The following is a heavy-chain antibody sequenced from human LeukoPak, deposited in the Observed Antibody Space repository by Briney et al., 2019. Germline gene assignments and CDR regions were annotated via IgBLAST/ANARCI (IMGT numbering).Heavy chain of an antibody. D-gene: IGHD3-22*01. CDR3: ARDWYYDSSGHDY. J-gene: IGHJ4*02. CDR1: GYTFTSYG. CDR2: INPNSGGT. Sequence: ASVKVSCKASGYTFTSYGISWVRQAPGQGLEWMGRINPNSGGTNYAQKFQGRVTMTRDTSISTAYMELSRLRSDDTAVYYCARDWYYDSSGHDYWGQGTLVTVSS. V-gene: IGHV1-2*06.